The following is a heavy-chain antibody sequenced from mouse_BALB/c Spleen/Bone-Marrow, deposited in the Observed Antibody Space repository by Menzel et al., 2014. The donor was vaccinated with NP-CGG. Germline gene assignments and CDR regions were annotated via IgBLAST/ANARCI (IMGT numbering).Heavy chain of an antibody. CDR2: INPSNGRT. J-gene: IGHJ3*01. V-gene: IGHV1S81*02. D-gene: IGHD2-1*01. CDR3: ARDGNYEGRFVY. CDR1: GYTFTSYW. Sequence: VQLQQSGAELVKPGASVKLSCKASGYTFTSYWMHWVKQRPGQGLEWIGEINPSNGRTNYNEKFKSKATLTVDKSSSTAYMQLSSLTPEDSAVHYCARDGNYEGRFVYWGQGTLVTVSA.